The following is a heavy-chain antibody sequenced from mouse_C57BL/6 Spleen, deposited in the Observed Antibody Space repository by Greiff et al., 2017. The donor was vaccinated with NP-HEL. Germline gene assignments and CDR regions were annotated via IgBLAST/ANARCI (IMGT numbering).Heavy chain of an antibody. J-gene: IGHJ2*01. CDR3: ARNDYDDQYYFDY. CDR2: ISSGSSTI. V-gene: IGHV5-17*01. Sequence: EVKLMESGGGLVKPGGSLKLSCAASGFTFSDYGMHWVRQAPEKGLEWVAYISSGSSTIYYADTVKGRFTISRDNDKNTLFMQMTSLRSEDTAMYYCARNDYDDQYYFDYWGQGTTLTVSS. CDR1: GFTFSDYG. D-gene: IGHD2-4*01.